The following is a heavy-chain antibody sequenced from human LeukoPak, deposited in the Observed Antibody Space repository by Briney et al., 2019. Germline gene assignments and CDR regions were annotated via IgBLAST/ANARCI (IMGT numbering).Heavy chain of an antibody. CDR2: ISSSSSYI. Sequence: GGSLRLSCAASGFTFSSYSMNWVRQAPGRGLEWVSSISSSSSYIYYADSVKGRFTISRDNAKNSLYLQMNSLRAEDTAVYYCAKLGSGWYREYFQHWGQGTLVTVSS. J-gene: IGHJ1*01. D-gene: IGHD6-19*01. V-gene: IGHV3-21*04. CDR3: AKLGSGWYREYFQH. CDR1: GFTFSSYS.